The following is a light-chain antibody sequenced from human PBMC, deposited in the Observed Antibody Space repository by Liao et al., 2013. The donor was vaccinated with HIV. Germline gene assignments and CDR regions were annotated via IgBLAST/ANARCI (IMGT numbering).Light chain of an antibody. V-gene: IGLV3-21*04. CDR1: NIGGKS. CDR3: QVWDISEV. Sequence: SYELTQPPSLSVAPGKTARITCGGNNIGGKSVHWYQQPSGQAPVLVIYYDSDRPSGIPERFSGSNSGSTATLTISRVEAGDEADYYCQVWDISEVFGGGTKLTVL. CDR2: YDS. J-gene: IGLJ3*02.